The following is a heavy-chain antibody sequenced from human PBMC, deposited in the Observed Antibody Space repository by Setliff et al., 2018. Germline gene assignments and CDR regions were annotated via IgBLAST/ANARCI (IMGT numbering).Heavy chain of an antibody. J-gene: IGHJ3*02. CDR2: IYYSGST. CDR1: GGSISSYY. Sequence: ETLSLTCTVSGGSISSYYWSWIRQPPGKGLEWIGYIYYSGSTYYNPSLKSRVTISVDTSKNQFSLKLSSVTAADTAVYYCAREWGSNGWAFDIWGQGTMVTVSS. V-gene: IGHV4-59*06. CDR3: AREWGSNGWAFDI. D-gene: IGHD3-16*01.